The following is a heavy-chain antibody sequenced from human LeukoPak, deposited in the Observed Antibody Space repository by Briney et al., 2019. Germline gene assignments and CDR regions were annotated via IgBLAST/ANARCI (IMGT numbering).Heavy chain of an antibody. V-gene: IGHV4-39*01. CDR2: IYYSGTT. CDR3: ARHRDYYDT. Sequence: PSETLSLTCTVSGGSIGSSNYYWGWIRQTPGKGLEWIGTIYYSGTTYYKASLKSRVIISGDTSKNQISLNLTSVTAADTAVYFCARHRDYYDTWGHGTLVTVSS. CDR1: GGSIGSSNYY. D-gene: IGHD3-22*01. J-gene: IGHJ4*01.